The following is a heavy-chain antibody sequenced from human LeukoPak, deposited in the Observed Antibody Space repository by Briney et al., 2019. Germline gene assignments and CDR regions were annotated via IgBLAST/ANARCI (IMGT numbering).Heavy chain of an antibody. CDR1: GYSFTSYW. Sequence: GESLKISCKGSGYSFTSYWIGWVRQMPGKGLEWMGIIYPGDSDTRYSPSFQGQVTISADKSISTAYLQWSSLKASDTAMYYCARLYLRDGYNHSDYYCQGTRITVSS. V-gene: IGHV5-51*01. D-gene: IGHD5-24*01. CDR2: IYPGDSDT. CDR3: ARLYLRDGYNHSDY. J-gene: IGHJ4*02.